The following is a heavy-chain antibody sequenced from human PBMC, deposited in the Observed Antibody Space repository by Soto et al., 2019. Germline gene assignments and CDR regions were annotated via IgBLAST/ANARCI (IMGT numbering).Heavy chain of an antibody. CDR3: ARGVGHGDTAMEPFYSGMDV. J-gene: IGHJ6*02. CDR1: GYTFTSYG. CDR2: ISAYNGNT. Sequence: QVQLVQSGAEVKKPGASVKVSCKASGYTFTSYGISWVRQAPGQGLEWMGWISAYNGNTNYAQKLQGRVTMTTDTSTSTAYMELRSLRSDDTAVYYCARGVGHGDTAMEPFYSGMDVWGQGTTVTVSS. D-gene: IGHD5-18*01. V-gene: IGHV1-18*04.